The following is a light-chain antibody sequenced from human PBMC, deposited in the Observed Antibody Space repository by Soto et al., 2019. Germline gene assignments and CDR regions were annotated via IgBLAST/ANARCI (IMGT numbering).Light chain of an antibody. CDR1: SSDVGGYYY. J-gene: IGLJ3*02. V-gene: IGLV2-14*01. CDR3: SSYRSSNSWV. CDR2: EVS. Sequence: QSALTQPASVSGSPGQSITISCTGTSSDVGGYYYVSWYQHHPGKSPKLMIYEVSSRPSGVSNRFSGSKSGNTASLTISGLQAEDEADYYCSSYRSSNSWVFGGGTQLTVL.